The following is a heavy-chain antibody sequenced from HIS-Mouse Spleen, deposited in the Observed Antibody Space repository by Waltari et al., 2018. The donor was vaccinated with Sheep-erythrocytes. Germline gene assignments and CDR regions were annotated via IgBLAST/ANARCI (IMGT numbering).Heavy chain of an antibody. J-gene: IGHJ3*02. CDR3: AIDTGTDAFDI. CDR2: ISSSSSYI. V-gene: IGHV3-21*01. D-gene: IGHD1-1*01. Sequence: EVQLVESGGGLVKPGGSLRLSCAASGFTFSSYSMNWVRQAPGKGLEWVSSISSSSSYIYYADSVKGRFTISRDNAKNSLYLQMNSLRAEDTAVYYCAIDTGTDAFDIWGQGTMVTVSS. CDR1: GFTFSSYS.